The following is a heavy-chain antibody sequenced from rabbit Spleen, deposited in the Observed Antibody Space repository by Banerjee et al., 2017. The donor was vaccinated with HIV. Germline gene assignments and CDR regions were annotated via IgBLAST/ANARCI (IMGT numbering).Heavy chain of an antibody. CDR3: ARDTGSSFSSYGMDL. V-gene: IGHV1S45*01. CDR1: GVSFSDKDV. Sequence: EQLEESGGGLVKPEGSLTLTCKASGVSFSDKDVMCWVSQAPGKGLEWIACINIVTGKTVYASWAKGRFIMSRTSSTTVTLQMTSLTVADTATYFCARDTGSSFSSYGMDLWGPGTLVTVS. D-gene: IGHD8-1*01. J-gene: IGHJ6*01. CDR2: INIVTGKT.